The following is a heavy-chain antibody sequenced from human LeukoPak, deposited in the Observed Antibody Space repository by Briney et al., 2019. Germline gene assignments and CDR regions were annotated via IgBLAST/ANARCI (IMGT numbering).Heavy chain of an antibody. CDR2: INHSGST. V-gene: IGHV4-34*01. CDR3: ARGLTYYDSWSGPSGDY. J-gene: IGHJ4*02. CDR1: GGSFSGYY. Sequence: SETLSLTCAVYGGSFSGYYWSWIRQPPGKGLEWIGEINHSGSTNYNPSLKSRVTISVDTSKNQFSLKLSSVTAADTAVYYCARGLTYYDSWSGPSGDYWGQGTLVTVSS. D-gene: IGHD3-3*01.